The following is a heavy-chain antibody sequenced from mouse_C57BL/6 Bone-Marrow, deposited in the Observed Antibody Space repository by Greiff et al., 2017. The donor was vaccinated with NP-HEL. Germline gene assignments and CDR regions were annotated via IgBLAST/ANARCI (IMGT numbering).Heavy chain of an antibody. V-gene: IGHV1-61*01. CDR3: ASFGNYYGSRYFDV. CDR1: GYTFTSYW. D-gene: IGHD1-1*01. J-gene: IGHJ1*03. Sequence: QVQLQQPGAELVRPGSSVKLSCKASGYTFTSYWMDWVKQRPGQGLEWIGNIYPSDSETHYNQKFKDKATVTVDKSSSTAYMQLSSLTSEDSAVYYCASFGNYYGSRYFDVWGTGTTVTVSS. CDR2: IYPSDSET.